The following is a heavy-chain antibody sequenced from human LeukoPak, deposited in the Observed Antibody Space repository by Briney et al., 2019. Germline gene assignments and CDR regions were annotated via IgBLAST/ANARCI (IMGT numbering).Heavy chain of an antibody. CDR3: AKDREGTTFDN. CDR1: GFTFSNYD. J-gene: IGHJ4*02. Sequence: GRSLRLSCAASGFTFSNYDMHWVRQAPGKGLEWVAVISYDGSNKYYADSVKGRFTISRDNSKNTVYLQVNSLRAEDTAVYYCAKDREGTTFDNWGQGTLVTVSS. CDR2: ISYDGSNK. V-gene: IGHV3-30*18. D-gene: IGHD1-7*01.